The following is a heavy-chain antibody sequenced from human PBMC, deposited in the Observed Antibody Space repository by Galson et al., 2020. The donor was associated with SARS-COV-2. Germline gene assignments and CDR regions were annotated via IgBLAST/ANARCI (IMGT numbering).Heavy chain of an antibody. D-gene: IGHD3-22*01. J-gene: IGHJ5*02. Sequence: ASVKVSCKASGYTFTGYYMHWVRQAPGQRLEWMGWINPNSGGTNYAQKFQGKVTMTRDTSISTAYMELSRLRSDDTAVYYCARLPYYYDSSGYLAGFDPWGQGTLVTVSS. V-gene: IGHV1-2*02. CDR2: INPNSGGT. CDR3: ARLPYYYDSSGYLAGFDP. CDR1: GYTFTGYY.